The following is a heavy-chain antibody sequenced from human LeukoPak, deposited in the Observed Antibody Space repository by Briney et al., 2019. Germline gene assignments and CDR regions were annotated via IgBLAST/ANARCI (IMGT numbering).Heavy chain of an antibody. CDR3: ARGLAFDY. V-gene: IGHV4-61*08. CDR2: IYYSGST. CDR1: GGSVSSGGYY. J-gene: IGHJ4*02. Sequence: SETLSLTCTVSGGSVSSGGYYWSWIRQPPGKGLEWIGYIYYSGSTNYNPSLKSRVTISVDTSKNQFSLKLSSVTAADTAVYYCARGLAFDYWGQGTLVTVSS. D-gene: IGHD6-13*01.